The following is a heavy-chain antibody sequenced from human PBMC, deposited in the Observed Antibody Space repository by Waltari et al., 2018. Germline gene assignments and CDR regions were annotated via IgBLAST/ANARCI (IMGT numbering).Heavy chain of an antibody. Sequence: EVQLVESGGGLVQPGGSLKLSCAASGFTFSGSAMHWVRQASGKGLEWVCRIRSKANSYATAYAASVKGRFTISRDDSKNTAYLQMNSLKTEDTAVYYCTRQDYGDYRRFFDYWGQGTLVTVSS. CDR2: IRSKANSYAT. D-gene: IGHD4-17*01. J-gene: IGHJ4*02. CDR3: TRQDYGDYRRFFDY. CDR1: GFTFSGSA. V-gene: IGHV3-73*02.